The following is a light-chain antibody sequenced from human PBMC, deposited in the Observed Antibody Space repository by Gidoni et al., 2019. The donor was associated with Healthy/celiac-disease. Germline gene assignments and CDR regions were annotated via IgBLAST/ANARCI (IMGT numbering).Light chain of an antibody. Sequence: DIVMTQSPLSLPVTPGETASISCRSSQSLLHSNGYNYLDWYLQKTGQSPQLLIYLGSNRASGVPDRFSGSGSGTDFTLNIRRVESEDVGVYYCMQSLQTPITFGQGTRLEIK. CDR3: MQSLQTPIT. CDR1: QSLLHSNGYNY. CDR2: LGS. V-gene: IGKV2-28*01. J-gene: IGKJ5*01.